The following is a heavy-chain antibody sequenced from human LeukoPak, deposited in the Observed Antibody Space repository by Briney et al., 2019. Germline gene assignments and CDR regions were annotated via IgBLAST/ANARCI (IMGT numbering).Heavy chain of an antibody. V-gene: IGHV3-23*01. CDR3: AKEVYSNPAGYFDY. CDR1: GFTFSSYN. CDR2: ISGSGGST. D-gene: IGHD4-11*01. Sequence: PGGSLRLSCAASGFTFSSYNMNWVRQAPGKGLEWVSAISGSGGSTYYADSVKGRFTISRDNSKNTLYLQMNSLRAEDTAVYYCAKEVYSNPAGYFDYWGQGTLVTVSS. J-gene: IGHJ4*02.